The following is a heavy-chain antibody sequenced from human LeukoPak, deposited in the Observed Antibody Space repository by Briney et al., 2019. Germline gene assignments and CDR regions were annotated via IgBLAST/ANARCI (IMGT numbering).Heavy chain of an antibody. D-gene: IGHD3-3*01. CDR2: ISGSGGST. V-gene: IGHV3-23*01. J-gene: IGHJ4*02. CDR3: AKENYDFWSGYYPELDY. CDR1: GFTFSSYA. Sequence: GASLRLSCAASGFTFSSYAMSWVRQAPGKGLEWVSAISGSGGSTYYADSVKGRFTISRDNSKNTLYLQMNSLRAEDTAVYCCAKENYDFWSGYYPELDYWGQGTLVTVSS.